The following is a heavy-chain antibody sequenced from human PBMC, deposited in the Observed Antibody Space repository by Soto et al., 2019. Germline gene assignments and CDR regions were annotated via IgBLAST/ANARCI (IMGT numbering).Heavy chain of an antibody. J-gene: IGHJ4*02. V-gene: IGHV3-30*18. CDR2: VSHDGRNT. CDR3: AKGGRQWLVTSDFNY. Sequence: VQLVESGGGVVQPGRSLRLSCAASGFTFSDYAMPWVRQAPGKGLEWVAVVSHDGRNTHYADSVKGRFTSSRASSKNPVSLEMTSLRAEDTSVYYCAKGGRQWLVTSDFNYWGQGALVTVSS. D-gene: IGHD6-19*01. CDR1: GFTFSDYA.